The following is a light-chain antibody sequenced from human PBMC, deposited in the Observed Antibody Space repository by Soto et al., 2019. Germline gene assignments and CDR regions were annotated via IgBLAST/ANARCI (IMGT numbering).Light chain of an antibody. CDR3: QSYDSSLSGSYV. V-gene: IGLV1-40*01. CDR2: NNN. CDR1: SSNSWAGYD. J-gene: IGLJ1*01. Sequence: QAVVTQPPSVSGAPGQRVTSSCTGSSSNSWAGYDVHWYQRLPGTAPKVLIYNNNNRPSGVPDRFSGSKSGTSASLAITGLQAEDEADYYCQSYDSSLSGSYVFGTGTKLTVL.